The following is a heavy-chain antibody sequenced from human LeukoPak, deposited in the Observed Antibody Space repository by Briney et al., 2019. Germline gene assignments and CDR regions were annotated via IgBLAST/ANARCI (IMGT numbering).Heavy chain of an antibody. Sequence: GASVKVSCKASGYTFTGYRIYWVRQAPGQGLEWMGWINPNTGGTNYAQKFQGRVTMTRDTSISTTYMELSRLRSDDTAVYYCARLYEGVDVWGQGTTVTVSS. D-gene: IGHD2-8*01. CDR1: GYTFTGYR. V-gene: IGHV1-2*02. CDR3: ARLYEGVDV. CDR2: INPNTGGT. J-gene: IGHJ6*02.